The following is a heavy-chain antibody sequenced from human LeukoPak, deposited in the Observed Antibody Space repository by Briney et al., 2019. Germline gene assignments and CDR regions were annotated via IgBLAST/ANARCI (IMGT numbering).Heavy chain of an antibody. V-gene: IGHV1-69*06. D-gene: IGHD3-10*01. Sequence: SVKVSCKASGGTLSSYAIRWVRQEPGQGLDWMGGIIPIFGTANYAQKFQGRVTITADKSTSTVYMELSSLRSEDTAVYYCARVAGSYYYYYYMDVWGKGTTVTVSS. CDR1: GGTLSSYA. J-gene: IGHJ6*03. CDR3: ARVAGSYYYYYYMDV. CDR2: IIPIFGTA.